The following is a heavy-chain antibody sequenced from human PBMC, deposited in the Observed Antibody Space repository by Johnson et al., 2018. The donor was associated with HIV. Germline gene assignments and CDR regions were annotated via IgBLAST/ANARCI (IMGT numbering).Heavy chain of an antibody. J-gene: IGHJ3*01. CDR1: GFTFSSYG. CDR3: ARGEEEYGGYSYDLV. Sequence: QVQLVESGGGLIQPGRSLRLSCAASGFTFSSYGMHWVRQAPGKGLEWVAVIWYDGSTKYYADSVKGRFTISRDNSKNTLYLQMNSLRPEDTAVYYWARGEEEYGGYSYDLVGGQGTMLTVSS. D-gene: IGHD5-18*01. CDR2: IWYDGSTK. V-gene: IGHV3-33*01.